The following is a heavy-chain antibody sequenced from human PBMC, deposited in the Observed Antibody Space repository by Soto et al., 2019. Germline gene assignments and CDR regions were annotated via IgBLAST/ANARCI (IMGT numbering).Heavy chain of an antibody. CDR1: GFTFSSYW. CDR3: ARDPDSSGYYYFDY. J-gene: IGHJ4*02. V-gene: IGHV3-74*01. Sequence: GGSLRLSCAASGFTFSSYWMHWVRQAPGKGLACVSAINPDGGSICDANSVKGRFTISRDNSKNTLYLQMGSLRAEDMAVYYCARDPDSSGYYYFDYWGQGTLVTVSS. D-gene: IGHD3-22*01. CDR2: INPDGGSI.